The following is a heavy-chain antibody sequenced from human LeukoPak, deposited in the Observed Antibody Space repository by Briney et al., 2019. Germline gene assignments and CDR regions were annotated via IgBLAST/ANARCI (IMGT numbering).Heavy chain of an antibody. CDR2: ISSSSSYI. D-gene: IGHD4-11*01. CDR1: GFTFSSYS. Sequence: SGGSLRLSCAASGFTFSSYSMNWVRQAPGKGLEWVSSISSSSSYIYYADSVKGRFTISRDNAKNSLYLQMNSLRAEDTAVYYCARDLYSKSVIAYWSQGTLVTVSS. V-gene: IGHV3-21*01. J-gene: IGHJ4*02. CDR3: ARDLYSKSVIAY.